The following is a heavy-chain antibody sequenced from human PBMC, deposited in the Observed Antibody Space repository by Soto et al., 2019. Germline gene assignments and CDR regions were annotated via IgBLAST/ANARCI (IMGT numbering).Heavy chain of an antibody. CDR2: TSTFNGNR. V-gene: IGHV1-18*01. CDR3: ARDAGVCSYGSTIYGMDV. CDR1: GYTFDTYD. Sequence: GASGKVSCKASGYTFDTYDISWVRQAPGQGLEWMGWTSTFNGNRIYAQKFQGRVTMTTDTSTSTANMELRSLRSDDTAVYYCARDAGVCSYGSTIYGMDVSGPGTTVSVFS. D-gene: IGHD3-10*01. J-gene: IGHJ6*01.